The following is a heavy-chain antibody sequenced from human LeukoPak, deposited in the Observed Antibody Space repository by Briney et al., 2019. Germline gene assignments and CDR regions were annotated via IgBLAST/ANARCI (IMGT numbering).Heavy chain of an antibody. J-gene: IGHJ3*02. CDR1: GYTFTSYG. V-gene: IGHV1-18*01. Sequence: ASVKVSCKASGYTFTSYGISWVRQAPGQGLEWMGWISAYNGNTNYAQKLQGRVTMTTDTSTSTAYMELRSVRADDTAVYYCARDLFSGGSCSSGNDAFDIWGKGKMVTVSS. CDR3: ARDLFSGGSCSSGNDAFDI. CDR2: ISAYNGNT. D-gene: IGHD2-15*01.